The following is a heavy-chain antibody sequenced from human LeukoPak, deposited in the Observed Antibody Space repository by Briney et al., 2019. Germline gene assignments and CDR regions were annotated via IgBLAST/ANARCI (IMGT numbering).Heavy chain of an antibody. CDR1: GYTFTSYY. CDR2: INPSGGST. V-gene: IGHV1-46*01. CDR3: ARCLRNAVYGGSSYYFDY. D-gene: IGHD4-23*01. Sequence: ASVKVSCKASGYTFTSYYMHWVRQAPGQGLEWMGIINPSGGSTSYAQKFQGRVTMTRDTSTSTVYMELSSLRSEDTAVYYCARCLRNAVYGGSSYYFDYWGQGTLVTVSS. J-gene: IGHJ4*02.